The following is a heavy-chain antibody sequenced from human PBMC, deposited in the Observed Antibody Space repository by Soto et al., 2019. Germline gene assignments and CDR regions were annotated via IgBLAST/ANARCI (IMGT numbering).Heavy chain of an antibody. CDR1: EFTFRSYE. CDR2: ISSSGSSI. D-gene: IGHD5-12*01. CDR3: ATHSGYDPDS. J-gene: IGHJ4*02. V-gene: IGHV3-48*03. Sequence: GGSLRLSCAASEFTFRSYEMKWVRQGPGKGLEWVSYISSSGSSIYYADSVKGRFTISRANATNSLFLKMNSLSAEDTAVYYCATHSGYDPDSWGQGTLVTVSS.